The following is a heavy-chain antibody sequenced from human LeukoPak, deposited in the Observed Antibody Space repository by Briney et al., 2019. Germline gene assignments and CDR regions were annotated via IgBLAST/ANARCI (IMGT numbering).Heavy chain of an antibody. CDR3: AKVYYYGSGSYLFDAFDI. J-gene: IGHJ3*02. Sequence: GGSLRLSCAASGFTFSSYAMSWVRQAPGKGLEWVSAISGSGGSTYYADSVKGRFTISRDNSKNTLYLQMKRLRAEDTAVYYCAKVYYYGSGSYLFDAFDIWGQGTMVTVSS. D-gene: IGHD3-10*01. V-gene: IGHV3-23*01. CDR1: GFTFSSYA. CDR2: ISGSGGST.